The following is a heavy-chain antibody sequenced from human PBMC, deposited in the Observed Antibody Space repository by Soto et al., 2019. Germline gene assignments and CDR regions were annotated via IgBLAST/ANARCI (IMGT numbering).Heavy chain of an antibody. CDR2: IYYSGST. D-gene: IGHD6-6*01. V-gene: IGHV4-39*01. CDR3: ASLYSSSGVDYYYYGMDV. J-gene: IGHJ6*02. Sequence: PSETLSLTCTVSGGSISSSSYYWGWIRQPPGKGLEWIGSIYYSGSTYYNPSLKSRVTISVDTSKNQFSLKLSSVTAADTAVYYCASLYSSSGVDYYYYGMDVWGQGTTVTVS. CDR1: GGSISSSSYY.